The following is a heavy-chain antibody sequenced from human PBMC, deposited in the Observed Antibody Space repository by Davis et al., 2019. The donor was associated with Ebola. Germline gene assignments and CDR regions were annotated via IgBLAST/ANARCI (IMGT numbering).Heavy chain of an antibody. CDR1: GGTFSSYA. CDR3: ARLRFLEWLLPGGYYYYGMDV. Sequence: SVKVSCKASGGTFSSYAISWVRQAPGQGLEWMGEIIPIFGTANYAQKFQGRVTITADESTSTAYMELSSLRSEDTAVYYCARLRFLEWLLPGGYYYYGMDVWGQGTAVAVSS. J-gene: IGHJ6*02. CDR2: IIPIFGTA. V-gene: IGHV1-69*13. D-gene: IGHD3-3*01.